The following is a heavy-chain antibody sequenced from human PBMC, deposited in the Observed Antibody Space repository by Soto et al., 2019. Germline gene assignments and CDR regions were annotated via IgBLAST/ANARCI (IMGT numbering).Heavy chain of an antibody. CDR1: GCTFNSYS. J-gene: IGHJ4*02. CDR2: SSSSSSTV. V-gene: IGHV3-48*02. Sequence: VSLRLSCAASGCTFNSYSMYCVRQAPPKGMERVSYSSSSSSTVDYADSVKCRFTVSRENAKNSLYQQKNSLRDEDTAVYYCARGFEYSSSYYFDYWGQGTLVTVSS. CDR3: ARGFEYSSSYYFDY. D-gene: IGHD6-6*01.